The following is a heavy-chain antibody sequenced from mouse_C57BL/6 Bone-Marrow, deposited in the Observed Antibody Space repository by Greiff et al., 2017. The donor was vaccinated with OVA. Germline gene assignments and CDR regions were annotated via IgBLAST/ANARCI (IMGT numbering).Heavy chain of an antibody. CDR2: IDPDTGGT. V-gene: IGHV1-15*01. CDR1: GYTFTDYE. J-gene: IGHJ3*01. CDR3: RREFPFAD. Sequence: VQLQQSGAELVRPGASVTLSCKASGYTFTDYEMHWVKQTPVHGLEWIGAIDPDTGGTAYNQKFKGKAILTADKSSSTAYMELHSLTSEDSAVYCCRREFPFADWGQGTLVTVSA.